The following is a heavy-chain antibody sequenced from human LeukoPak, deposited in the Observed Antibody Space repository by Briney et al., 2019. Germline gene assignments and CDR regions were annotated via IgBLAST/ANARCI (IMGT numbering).Heavy chain of an antibody. Sequence: ASVKVSCKASGYTFTSYGISWVRQAPGQGLEWMGWISAYNGNTNYAQKLQGRVTMTTDTSTSTAYMELSSLRSEDTAVYYCARHVDYGDLGVAGYYFDYWGQGTLVTVSS. CDR2: ISAYNGNT. CDR1: GYTFTSYG. CDR3: ARHVDYGDLGVAGYYFDY. D-gene: IGHD4-17*01. V-gene: IGHV1-18*01. J-gene: IGHJ4*02.